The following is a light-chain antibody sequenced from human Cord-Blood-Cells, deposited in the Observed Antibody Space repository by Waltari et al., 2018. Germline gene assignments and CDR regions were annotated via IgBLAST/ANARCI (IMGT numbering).Light chain of an antibody. CDR1: QDISNY. CDR3: QQYDNLPIT. V-gene: IGKV1-33*01. Sequence: DIQMTQSPSSLSASVGDRVTITCPAIQDISNYLNRYQQKPGKAPKLLIYDASNLETGVPSRFSGSGSGTDFTFTISSLQPEDIATYYCQQYDNLPITFGQGTRLEIK. CDR2: DAS. J-gene: IGKJ5*01.